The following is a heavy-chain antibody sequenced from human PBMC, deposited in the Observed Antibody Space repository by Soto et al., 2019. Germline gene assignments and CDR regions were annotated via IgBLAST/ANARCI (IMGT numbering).Heavy chain of an antibody. CDR2: ISPIFGTA. CDR1: GATTSSDA. D-gene: IGHD3-3*01. V-gene: IGHV1-69*01. J-gene: IGHJ6*02. CDR3: ARITIFGVVRSAGNYYYGMDV. Sequence: VKVACKASGATTSSDAFSRVRQAQEQGVEGTGEISPIFGTANYAQKFQGRVTITADESTSTAYMELSSLRSEDTAVYYCARITIFGVVRSAGNYYYGMDVWGQGTTGTVSS.